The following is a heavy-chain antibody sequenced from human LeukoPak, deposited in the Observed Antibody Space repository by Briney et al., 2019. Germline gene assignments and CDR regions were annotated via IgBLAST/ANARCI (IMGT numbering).Heavy chain of an antibody. J-gene: IGHJ4*02. V-gene: IGHV3-23*01. D-gene: IGHD5/OR15-5a*01. Sequence: GGSLRLSCAASGFTFRTYAMSWVRQAPGKGLEWVSVISGSGDTTHYAESVKGRFTISRDNSKNRLYLQMNSLRAEDTAVYYCARGDGVYVYWGQGTLVTVSS. CDR1: GFTFRTYA. CDR2: ISGSGDTT. CDR3: ARGDGVYVY.